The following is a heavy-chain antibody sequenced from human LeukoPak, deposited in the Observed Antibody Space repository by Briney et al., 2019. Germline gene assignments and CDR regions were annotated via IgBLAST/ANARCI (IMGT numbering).Heavy chain of an antibody. V-gene: IGHV1-69*13. Sequence: SVKVSCKASGGTFSSYAISWVRQAPGQGLEWMGGIIPIIGTANYAQKFQGRVTITADESTSTAYMELSSLRSEDTAVYYCARGGYCSSTSCSRSHFDPWGQGTLVTVSS. J-gene: IGHJ5*02. CDR3: ARGGYCSSTSCSRSHFDP. CDR1: GGTFSSYA. D-gene: IGHD2-2*01. CDR2: IIPIIGTA.